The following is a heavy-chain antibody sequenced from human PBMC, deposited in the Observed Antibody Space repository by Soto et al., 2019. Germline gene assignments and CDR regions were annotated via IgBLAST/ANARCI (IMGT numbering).Heavy chain of an antibody. D-gene: IGHD3-22*01. V-gene: IGHV4-39*01. Sequence: PLDTLSLTCTVSGGSLSSGDYCWCWGRQPPGKGLEWMGTFYYTGTTYYNPSVNSRVTISVDTSKNQFSLKLSSVTAADTAVYYCASRLDDRIGYYYGGPFDCWGQGTLVTVSS. CDR1: GGSLSSGDYC. CDR2: FYYTGTT. CDR3: ASRLDDRIGYYYGGPFDC. J-gene: IGHJ4*02.